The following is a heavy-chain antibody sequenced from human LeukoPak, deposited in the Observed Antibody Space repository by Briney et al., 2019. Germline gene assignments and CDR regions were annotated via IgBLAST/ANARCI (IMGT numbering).Heavy chain of an antibody. Sequence: SETLSLTCSVSGGSISSYYWSWIRQPAGKGLEWIGRIHTSGSTNYNPSLKSRVTMSGDTSKNQFSLKLSSVTAADTAVYYCASPTYYYDSSGFADHIEVFDIWGQGTMVTVSS. V-gene: IGHV4-4*07. CDR1: GGSISSYY. D-gene: IGHD3-22*01. J-gene: IGHJ3*02. CDR3: ASPTYYYDSSGFADHIEVFDI. CDR2: IHTSGST.